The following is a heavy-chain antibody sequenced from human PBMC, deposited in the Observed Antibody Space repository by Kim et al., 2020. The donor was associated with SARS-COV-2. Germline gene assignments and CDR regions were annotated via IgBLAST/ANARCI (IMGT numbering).Heavy chain of an antibody. CDR3: AREVKGEMATIGYLHSPFDY. CDR2: INPSGGST. CDR1: GYTFTSYY. D-gene: IGHD5-12*01. J-gene: IGHJ4*02. Sequence: ASVKVSCKASGYTFTSYYMHWVRQAPGQGLEWMGIINPSGGSTSYAQKFQGRVTMTRDTSTSTVYMELSSLRSEDTAVYYCAREVKGEMATIGYLHSPFDYWGQGTLVTVSS. V-gene: IGHV1-46*01.